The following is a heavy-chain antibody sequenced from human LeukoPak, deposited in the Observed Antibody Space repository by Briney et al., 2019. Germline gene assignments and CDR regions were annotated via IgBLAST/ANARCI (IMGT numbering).Heavy chain of an antibody. V-gene: IGHV4-39*01. Sequence: SETLSLTCTVSGGSISSSICYWGWIRQPPGKGLEWIGGISYSGSTNYNPSLKSRLTISVDTSKNQFSLKLSSVTAADTAMYYCAGAPNPSYFDYWGQGPLVTVSS. CDR1: GGSISSSICY. CDR2: ISYSGST. D-gene: IGHD2-8*01. J-gene: IGHJ4*02. CDR3: AGAPNPSYFDY.